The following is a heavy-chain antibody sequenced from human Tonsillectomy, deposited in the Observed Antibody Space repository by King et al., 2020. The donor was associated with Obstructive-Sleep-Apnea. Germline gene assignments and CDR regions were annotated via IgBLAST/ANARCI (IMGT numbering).Heavy chain of an antibody. CDR1: GGYISSSSYY. J-gene: IGHJ4*02. CDR3: ARGWELLMLDY. D-gene: IGHD1-26*01. CDR2: IYYIGNT. V-gene: IGHV4-39*06. Sequence: QLQESGPGLVKPSETLSLTCTVSGGYISSSSYYWGWIRQPPGKWLGWIGRIYYIGNTYYNPSLKSRVTISVDTSKNQFPLKLSSVTAADTAVYYCARGWELLMLDYWGQGTLVTVSS.